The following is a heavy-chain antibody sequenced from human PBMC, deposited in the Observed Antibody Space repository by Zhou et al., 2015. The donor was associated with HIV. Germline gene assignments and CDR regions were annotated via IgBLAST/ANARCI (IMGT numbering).Heavy chain of an antibody. Sequence: VQLVESGGGVVQPGRSLRLSCVTSGFTFSRNGMHWVRQSPGKGLEWVAVISHDGTDARYADFVEGRFTISRDNAKNSLYLQMNSLRAEDTAIYYCARDDDTRGHYSALLWGQGTLVTVSS. J-gene: IGHJ4*02. CDR3: ARDDDTRGHYSALL. CDR2: ISHDGTDA. CDR1: GFTFSRNG. D-gene: IGHD3-22*01. V-gene: IGHV3-30*03.